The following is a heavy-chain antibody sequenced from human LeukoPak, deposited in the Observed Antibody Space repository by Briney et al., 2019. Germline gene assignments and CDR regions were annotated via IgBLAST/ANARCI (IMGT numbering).Heavy chain of an antibody. J-gene: IGHJ4*02. D-gene: IGHD1-1*01. CDR3: ATWRTAKTGFDY. CDR1: GGSISNNNYY. Sequence: SETLSLTCTVSGGSISNNNYYWAWIRQPPGKGLECIGSIYYSGSPHYNPSLKSRVTISVDTSKNQFSLRLSSVTAADTAVYYCATWRTAKTGFDYWGQGTLVTVSS. V-gene: IGHV4-39*01. CDR2: IYYSGSP.